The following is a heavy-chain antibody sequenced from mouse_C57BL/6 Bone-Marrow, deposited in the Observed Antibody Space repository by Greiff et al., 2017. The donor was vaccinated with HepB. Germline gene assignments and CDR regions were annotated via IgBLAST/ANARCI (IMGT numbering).Heavy chain of an antibody. J-gene: IGHJ1*03. CDR2: INYDGSST. CDR1: GFTFSDYY. CDR3: ARVMITTRRHWYFDV. D-gene: IGHD2-4*01. Sequence: EVKLVESEGGLVQPGSSMKISCTASGFTFSDYYMAWVRQVPEKDLEWVANINYDGSSTYYLDSLKSRFIISRVNAKNMLYLQMSSLKSEDTATYYCARVMITTRRHWYFDVWGTGTTVTVSS. V-gene: IGHV5-16*01.